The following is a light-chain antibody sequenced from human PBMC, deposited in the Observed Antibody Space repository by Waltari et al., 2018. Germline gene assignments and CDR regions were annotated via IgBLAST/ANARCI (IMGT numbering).Light chain of an antibody. J-gene: IGKJ4*01. CDR3: QQYSTFPPT. CDR2: AAS. CDR1: QALSTF. Sequence: DIQMTQSPSSLSPSVGDRVILTCPASQALSTFLPWFQLKPGKAPNSLIYAASTLQTGVSSNFSGSGSGTDFTRTISSLQPGDCATYYGQQYSTFPPTFGGGTRVEI. V-gene: IGKV1-16*02.